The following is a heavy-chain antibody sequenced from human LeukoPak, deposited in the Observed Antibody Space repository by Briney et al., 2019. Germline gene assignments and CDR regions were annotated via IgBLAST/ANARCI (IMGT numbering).Heavy chain of an antibody. V-gene: IGHV3-21*01. CDR2: ISSSSSYI. Sequence: GGSLRLSCAASGFTFSSYSMNWVRQAPGKGLEWVSSISSSSSYIYYADSVKGRFTISRDNAKNSLYLQMNSLRAEDTAVYYCARRPIAGQHFDYWGQGTLVTVSS. CDR3: ARRPIAGQHFDY. D-gene: IGHD6-13*01. CDR1: GFTFSSYS. J-gene: IGHJ4*02.